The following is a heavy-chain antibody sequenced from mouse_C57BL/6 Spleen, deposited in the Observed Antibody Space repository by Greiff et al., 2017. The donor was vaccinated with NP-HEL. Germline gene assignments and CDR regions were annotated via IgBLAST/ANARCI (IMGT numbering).Heavy chain of an antibody. V-gene: IGHV14-4*01. Sequence: VQLQQSGAELVRPGASVKLSCTASGFNIKDDYMHWVKQRPEQGLEWIGWIDPENGDTEYASKFQGKATITADTSSNTAYLQLSSLTSEDTAVYYCTTELGRKDYWGQGTTLTVSS. J-gene: IGHJ2*01. D-gene: IGHD4-1*01. CDR3: TTELGRKDY. CDR1: GFNIKDDY. CDR2: IDPENGDT.